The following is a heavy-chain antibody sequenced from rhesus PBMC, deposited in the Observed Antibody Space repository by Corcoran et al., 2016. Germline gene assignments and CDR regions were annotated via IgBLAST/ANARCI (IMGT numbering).Heavy chain of an antibody. CDR1: GGSISGGYD. Sequence: QVQLQESGPGVVKPSETLSLTCAVSGGSISGGYDWSWIRQPPGKGLEWIGYIYGSSGRPNYNPSLKNRVTISKDASKNEFSLKLSSVTAADTAVYYCASAPPYNFWTGFPDYWGQGVLVTVSS. CDR2: IYGSSGRP. J-gene: IGHJ4*01. CDR3: ASAPPYNFWTGFPDY. D-gene: IGHD3-3*01. V-gene: IGHV4-76*01.